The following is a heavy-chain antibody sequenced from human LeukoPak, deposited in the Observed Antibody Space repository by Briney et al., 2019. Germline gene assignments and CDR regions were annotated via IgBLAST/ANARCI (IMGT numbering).Heavy chain of an antibody. CDR3: ARLMAGHYGGSRQADY. Sequence: PSETLSLTCTVSGGSISSSSYYWGWIRQPPGKGLEWIGSIYYSGNTYYNPSLKSRVTISVDTSKNQFSLKLSSVTAADTAVYYCARLMAGHYGGSRQADYWGQGTLVTVSS. CDR2: IYYSGNT. D-gene: IGHD4-23*01. J-gene: IGHJ4*02. V-gene: IGHV4-39*01. CDR1: GGSISSSSYY.